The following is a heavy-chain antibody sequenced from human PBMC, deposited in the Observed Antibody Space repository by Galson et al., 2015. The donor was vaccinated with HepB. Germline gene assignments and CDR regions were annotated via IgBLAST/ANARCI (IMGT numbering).Heavy chain of an antibody. D-gene: IGHD3-10*01. J-gene: IGHJ5*02. V-gene: IGHV4-39*02. CDR2: TYYTGST. CDR3: ARETYYYGSGSYPWFDP. Sequence: SETLSLTCSVSGGSISSSNNSWAWIRQPPGKGLEWIGNTYYTGSTKYNPTLTSRVTISVDTSKNQFSLKLSSVTAADTAVYYCARETYYYGSGSYPWFDPWGQGTLVTVSA. CDR1: GGSISSSNNS.